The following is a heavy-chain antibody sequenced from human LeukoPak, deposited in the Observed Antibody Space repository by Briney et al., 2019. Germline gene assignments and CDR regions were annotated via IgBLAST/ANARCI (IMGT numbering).Heavy chain of an antibody. V-gene: IGHV3-48*03. Sequence: GGSLRLSCAASGFIFSSYVMNWVRQAPGKGLEWVANISSSGNTINYADSVKRRFAISRDNAKNSLYLQMNSLRAEDTALYYCARDLSETLFGDAFDIWGQGTMVTVSS. CDR3: ARDLSETLFGDAFDI. J-gene: IGHJ3*02. CDR1: GFIFSSYV. CDR2: ISSSGNTI. D-gene: IGHD3-10*01.